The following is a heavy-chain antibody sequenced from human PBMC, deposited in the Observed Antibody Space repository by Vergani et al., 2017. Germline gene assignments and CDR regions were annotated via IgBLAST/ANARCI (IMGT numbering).Heavy chain of an antibody. Sequence: QVQLVQSGAEVKKPGASVKVSCKASGYIFTGYYMHWVRQAPGQGLEWMGWINPNSGGTNYAQKFQGWVTMTRDTSISTAYMELSRLRSDDTAVYYCARVLHTNENAFDIWGQGTMVTVSS. CDR3: ARVLHTNENAFDI. D-gene: IGHD2/OR15-2a*01. V-gene: IGHV1-2*04. J-gene: IGHJ3*02. CDR2: INPNSGGT. CDR1: GYIFTGYY.